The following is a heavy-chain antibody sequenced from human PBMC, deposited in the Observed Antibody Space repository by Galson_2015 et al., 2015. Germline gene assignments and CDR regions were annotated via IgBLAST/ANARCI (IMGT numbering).Heavy chain of an antibody. V-gene: IGHV3-9*01. D-gene: IGHD1-1*01. CDR1: GFNFDDYA. CDR3: VKDMGSNNWAFEY. J-gene: IGHJ4*02. CDR2: VNWNSGSV. Sequence: SLRLSCAASGFNFDDYAMHWVRQGPGKGLEWVAGVNWNSGSVEYVDSVKGRFTISRDNAKNSLYLEMNSLSPEDTALYFCVKDMGSNNWAFEYWGPGTLVTVSS.